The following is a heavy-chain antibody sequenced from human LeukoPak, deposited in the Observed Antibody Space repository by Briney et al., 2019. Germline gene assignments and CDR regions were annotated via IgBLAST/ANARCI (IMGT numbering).Heavy chain of an antibody. CDR1: GYTFTGYY. J-gene: IGHJ5*02. D-gene: IGHD6-13*01. CDR3: ARDSSSWLYNWFDP. Sequence: ASVKVSCKASGYTFTGYYMHWVRQAPGQGLEWMGWINPNSGGTNYAQKFQGRVTMTRDTSISTAYMELSRPRSDDTAEYYCARDSSSWLYNWFDPWGQGTLVTVSS. CDR2: INPNSGGT. V-gene: IGHV1-2*02.